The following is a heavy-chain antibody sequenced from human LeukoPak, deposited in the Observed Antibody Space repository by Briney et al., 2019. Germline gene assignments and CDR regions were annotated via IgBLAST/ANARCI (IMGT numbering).Heavy chain of an antibody. J-gene: IGHJ5*02. CDR3: ARVRGSSYEVYWFDP. V-gene: IGHV4-31*03. CDR2: IYYSGST. Sequence: SQTLSLTCTVSGGSISSGGYYWSWIRQHPGKGLEWIGYIYYSGSTYYNPSLKSRVTISVDTSKNQFSLKLSSVTAADTAVYYCARVRGSSYEVYWFDPWGRGTLVTVSS. CDR1: GGSISSGGYY. D-gene: IGHD6-6*01.